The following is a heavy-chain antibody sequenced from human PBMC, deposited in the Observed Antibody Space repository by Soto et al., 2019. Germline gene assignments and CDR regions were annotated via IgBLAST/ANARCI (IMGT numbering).Heavy chain of an antibody. V-gene: IGHV3-53*01. CDR3: ARVRESYCYGMDV. CDR1: GFTVSSNY. CDR2: IYSGGST. Sequence: PGGSLRLSCAASGFTVSSNYMSWVRQAPGKGLEWVSVIYSGGSTYYADSVKGRFTISRDNSKNTLYLQMNSLRAEDTAVYYCARVRESYCYGMDVWGQGTTVTVSS. D-gene: IGHD1-26*01. J-gene: IGHJ6*02.